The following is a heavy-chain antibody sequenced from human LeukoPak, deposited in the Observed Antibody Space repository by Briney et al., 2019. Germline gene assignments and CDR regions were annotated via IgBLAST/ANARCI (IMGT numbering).Heavy chain of an antibody. CDR3: ARALKGHYDSSGYYFFDY. Sequence: SETLSLTCTVSGGSIRSYYWSWIRQPPGKGLEWIGSIYHSGSTYYNPSLKSRVTISVDTSKNQFSLKLSSVTAADTAVYYCARALKGHYDSSGYYFFDYWGQGTLVTVSS. CDR2: IYHSGST. V-gene: IGHV4-38-2*02. D-gene: IGHD3-22*01. CDR1: GGSIRSYY. J-gene: IGHJ4*02.